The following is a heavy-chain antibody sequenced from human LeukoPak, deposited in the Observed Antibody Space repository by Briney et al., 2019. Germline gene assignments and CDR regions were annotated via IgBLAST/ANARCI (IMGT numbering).Heavy chain of an antibody. Sequence: GGSLRLSCAASGFIFSNYWMNWVRQAPGKGLEWVANINQEGTVKYYVDSVKGRFTISRDNAKNSVYLPMNSLRVEDTAVYYCAGIGYSSSSFDYWGQGTLVTVSS. CDR1: GFIFSNYW. D-gene: IGHD6-6*01. V-gene: IGHV3-7*01. CDR3: AGIGYSSSSFDY. J-gene: IGHJ4*02. CDR2: INQEGTVK.